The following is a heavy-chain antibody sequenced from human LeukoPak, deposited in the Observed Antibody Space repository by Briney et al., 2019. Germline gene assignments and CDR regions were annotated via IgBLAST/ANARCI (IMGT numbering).Heavy chain of an antibody. D-gene: IGHD2-15*01. CDR1: QFPFSNYA. J-gene: IGHJ4*02. V-gene: IGHV3-23*01. Sequence: PGRSLRLSCAASQFPFSNYAMSWVRQAPGKGLEWVSVISGSGGTTYYADSVKGRFTISRDNAKNSLYLQMNSLRAEDTAVYYCARAHSYSSFDYWGQGTLVTVSS. CDR2: ISGSGGTT. CDR3: ARAHSYSSFDY.